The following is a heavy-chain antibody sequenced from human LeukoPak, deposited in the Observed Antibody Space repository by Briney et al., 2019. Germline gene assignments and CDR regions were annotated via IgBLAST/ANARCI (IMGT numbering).Heavy chain of an antibody. J-gene: IGHJ4*02. CDR2: IYYSGST. Sequence: PSETLSLTCTVSGGSISSYYWSWIRQPPGKGLEWIGYIYYSGSTYYNPSLKSRVSISVDTSKNQISLKLSSVTAADTAVYYCARAPNWNYAQNYYFDSWGQGTLVTVSS. CDR3: ARAPNWNYAQNYYFDS. V-gene: IGHV4-59*08. D-gene: IGHD1-7*01. CDR1: GGSISSYY.